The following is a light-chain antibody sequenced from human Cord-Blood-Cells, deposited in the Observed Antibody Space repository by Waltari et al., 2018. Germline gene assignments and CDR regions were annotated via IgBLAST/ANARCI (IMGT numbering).Light chain of an antibody. CDR2: DVS. Sequence: QSALTQPRSVSGSPGQPVTISCTGTSSDVGGYNYVSWYQQHPGKAPKLMIYDVSKRPSGVPDRFSGSKSGNTASLTISGLQAEDEADYYCCSYAGSSTYVFGTGTKVTVL. CDR1: SSDVGGYNY. CDR3: CSYAGSSTYV. J-gene: IGLJ1*01. V-gene: IGLV2-11*01.